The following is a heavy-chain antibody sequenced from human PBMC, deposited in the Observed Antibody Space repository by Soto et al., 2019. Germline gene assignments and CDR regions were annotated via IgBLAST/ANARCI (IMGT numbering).Heavy chain of an antibody. Sequence: QVQLQESGPGLVKPSETLSLTCTVSGGSISSYYWSWIRQPPGKGLEWIGYIYYSGSTNYNPSLKSRVTISVDTSKNQFSLKLSSVTAADTAVYYCARARRYYDILTGSSYYFDYWGQGTLVTVSS. CDR3: ARARRYYDILTGSSYYFDY. CDR1: GGSISSYY. J-gene: IGHJ4*02. D-gene: IGHD3-9*01. CDR2: IYYSGST. V-gene: IGHV4-59*01.